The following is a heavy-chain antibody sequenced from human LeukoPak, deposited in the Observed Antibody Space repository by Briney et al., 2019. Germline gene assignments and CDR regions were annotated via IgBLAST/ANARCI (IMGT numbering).Heavy chain of an antibody. J-gene: IGHJ3*02. V-gene: IGHV3-53*01. CDR3: AKDWGGYYDSSGYYLRPNDAFDI. CDR2: IYSGGST. CDR1: GFTVSSNY. D-gene: IGHD3-22*01. Sequence: GSLRLSCAASGFTVSSNYMSWVRQAPGKGLEWVSVIYSGGSTYYADSVKGRFTISRDNSKNTLYLQMNSLRAEDTAVYYCAKDWGGYYDSSGYYLRPNDAFDIWGQGTMVTVSS.